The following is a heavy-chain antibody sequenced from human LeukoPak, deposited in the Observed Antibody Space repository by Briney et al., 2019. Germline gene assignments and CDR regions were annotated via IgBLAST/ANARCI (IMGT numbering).Heavy chain of an antibody. CDR3: ARTEADCSGGSCYSAAFDI. CDR2: IYYSGST. Sequence: PSETLSLTCTVSGGSISSYYWSWIRQPPGEGLEWIGYIYYSGSTNYNPSLKSRVTISVDTSKNQFSLKLSSVTAADTAVYYCARTEADCSGGSCYSAAFDIWGQGTMVTVSS. V-gene: IGHV4-59*01. J-gene: IGHJ3*02. CDR1: GGSISSYY. D-gene: IGHD2-15*01.